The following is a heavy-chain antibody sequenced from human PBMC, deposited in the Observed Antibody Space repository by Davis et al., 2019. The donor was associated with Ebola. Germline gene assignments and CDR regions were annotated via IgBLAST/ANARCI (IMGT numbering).Heavy chain of an antibody. CDR3: ARSYCSGGSCLPRVGYYYYGMDV. J-gene: IGHJ6*02. CDR1: GYTFTGYY. CDR2: INPNSGGT. Sequence: ASVKVSCKASGYTFTGYYMHWVRQAPGQGLEWMGWINPNSGGTNYAQKFQGRVTMTRDTSISTAYMELSRLRSDDTAVYYCARSYCSGGSCLPRVGYYYYGMDVWGQGTTVTVSS. V-gene: IGHV1-2*02. D-gene: IGHD2-15*01.